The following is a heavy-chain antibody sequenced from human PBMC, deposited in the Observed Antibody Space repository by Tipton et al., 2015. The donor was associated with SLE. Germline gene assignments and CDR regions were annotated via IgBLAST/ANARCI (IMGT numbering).Heavy chain of an antibody. J-gene: IGHJ4*02. CDR2: IYSSGTT. Sequence: TLSLTCTVSGGSISPYYWSWLRQPPGKGLEWIGYIYSSGTTNYNPSLKSRVTISIDTSKNQFSLKLRSVTAADTGIYYCATVEFADDYWGQGTLVTVSS. CDR3: ATVEFADDY. V-gene: IGHV4-59*08. D-gene: IGHD6-19*01. CDR1: GGSISPYY.